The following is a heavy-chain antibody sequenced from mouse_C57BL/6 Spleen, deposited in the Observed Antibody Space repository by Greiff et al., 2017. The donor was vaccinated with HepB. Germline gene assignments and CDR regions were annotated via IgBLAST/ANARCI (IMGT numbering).Heavy chain of an antibody. CDR3: ARNSGYYGSRDWYFDV. V-gene: IGHV2-2*01. CDR1: GFSLTSYG. J-gene: IGHJ1*03. CDR2: IWSGGST. D-gene: IGHD1-1*01. Sequence: QVHVKQSGPGLVQPSQSLSITCTVSGFSLTSYGVHWVRQSPGKGLEWLGVIWSGGSTDYNAAFISRLSISKDNSKSQVFFKMNSLQADDTALYYCARNSGYYGSRDWYFDVWGTGTTVTVSS.